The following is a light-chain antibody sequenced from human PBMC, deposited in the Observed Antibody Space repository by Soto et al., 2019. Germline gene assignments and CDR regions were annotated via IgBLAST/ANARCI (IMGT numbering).Light chain of an antibody. V-gene: IGKV3-20*01. Sequence: IVLTQSPGTLSLSPGERATLSCRASQSISSSYFAWYQQKPGQAPRLLIDDASSRATGIPDRFSGSGSGTDFSLPISSLEPEDFAVYYCQQYVSPPPTFGQGTEVEIK. CDR3: QQYVSPPPT. J-gene: IGKJ1*01. CDR2: DAS. CDR1: QSISSSY.